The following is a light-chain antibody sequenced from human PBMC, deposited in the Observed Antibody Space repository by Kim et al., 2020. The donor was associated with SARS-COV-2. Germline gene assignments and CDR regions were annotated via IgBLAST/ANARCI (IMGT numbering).Light chain of an antibody. J-gene: IGKJ2*01. V-gene: IGKV3-15*01. CDR3: QQYNNWPYT. Sequence: SVSPGERATLSCRASQSVRSNLAWYQQKPGQAPRLLIYGASTRATGIPARFSGVGSGTEFTLTISSLQSEDFAAYHCQQYNNWPYTFGQGTKLEI. CDR2: GAS. CDR1: QSVRSN.